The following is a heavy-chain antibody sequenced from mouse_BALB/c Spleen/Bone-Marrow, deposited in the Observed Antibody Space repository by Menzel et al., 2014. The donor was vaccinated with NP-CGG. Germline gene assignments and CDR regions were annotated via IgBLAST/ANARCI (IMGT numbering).Heavy chain of an antibody. J-gene: IGHJ3*01. CDR2: INPSNGGA. CDR1: GYTFTSYY. D-gene: IGHD2-2*01. Sequence: GAELVKPGASVKLSCKASGYTFTSYYMYWVKQRPGQGLEWIGEINPSNGGADFNEKFKIKATLTVDKSSSTAYMQLSSLTSEDSAVYYCTTSRGYNWFAYWGQGTLVTVSA. V-gene: IGHV1S16*01. CDR3: TTSRGYNWFAY.